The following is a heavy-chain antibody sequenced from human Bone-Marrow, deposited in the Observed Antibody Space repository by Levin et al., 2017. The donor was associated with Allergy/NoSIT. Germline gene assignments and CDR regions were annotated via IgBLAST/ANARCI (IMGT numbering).Heavy chain of an antibody. CDR2: ISGSGGST. J-gene: IGHJ4*02. Sequence: PGGSLRLSCVTSGISFKTSAMAWVRQAPGKGLEWVSVISGSGGSTNSADSVKGRFTISRDTSTNTLSLEMTSLRVEDTAVYYCVRMRRSGLSYFDRWGQGTLVTVSS. V-gene: IGHV3-23*01. CDR1: GISFKTSA. D-gene: IGHD3-3*01. CDR3: VRMRRSGLSYFDR.